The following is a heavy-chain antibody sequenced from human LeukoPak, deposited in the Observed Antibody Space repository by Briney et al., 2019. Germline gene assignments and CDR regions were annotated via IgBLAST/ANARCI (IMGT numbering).Heavy chain of an antibody. D-gene: IGHD4-17*01. CDR1: GFTFSSYA. CDR3: TRGSYGDYEY. J-gene: IGHJ4*02. CDR2: IDPSSTYI. Sequence: GRSLRLSCAASGFTFSSYAMHWVRQAPGKGLEWVSSIDPSSTYIYYADSVKGRFTISRDNAQNSLYLQMNSLRAEDTAVYYCTRGSYGDYEYWGQGTLVTVSS. V-gene: IGHV3-21*01.